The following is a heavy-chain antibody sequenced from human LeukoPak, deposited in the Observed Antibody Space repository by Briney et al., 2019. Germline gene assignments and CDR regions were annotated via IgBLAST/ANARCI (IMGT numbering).Heavy chain of an antibody. CDR1: GFTFSNYA. J-gene: IGHJ6*03. Sequence: GGSLRLSCAASGFTFSNYAMSWVRQAPGKGLEWVSGISGSGGSTYYADSVKGRFTISRDNSKTTLYLQMTSLRAEDTAVYYCARVGAARPPYYYYYMDVWGKGTTVTVSS. CDR2: ISGSGGST. CDR3: ARVGAARPPYYYYYMDV. V-gene: IGHV3-23*01. D-gene: IGHD6-6*01.